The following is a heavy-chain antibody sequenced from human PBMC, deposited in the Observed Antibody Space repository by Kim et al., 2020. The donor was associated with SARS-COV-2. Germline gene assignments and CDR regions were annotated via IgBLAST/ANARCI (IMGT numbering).Heavy chain of an antibody. D-gene: IGHD4-17*01. CDR3: ARRLRLRNGDYRGWVDP. Sequence: SETLSLTCTVSGGSISSSSYYWGWIRQPPGKGLEWIGSIYYSGSTYYNPSLKSRVTISVDTSKNQFSLKLSSVTAADTAVYYCARRLRLRNGDYRGWVDPWGQGTLVTVSS. CDR2: IYYSGST. V-gene: IGHV4-39*01. CDR1: GGSISSSSYY. J-gene: IGHJ5*02.